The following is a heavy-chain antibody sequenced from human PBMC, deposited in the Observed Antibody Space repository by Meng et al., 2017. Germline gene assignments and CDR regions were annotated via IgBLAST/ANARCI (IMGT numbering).Heavy chain of an antibody. V-gene: IGHV3-33*01. Sequence: GGSLRLSCAASGFTFSSYGMHWVRQAPGKGLEWMAVIWYDGSNKYYADSVKGRFTISRDNSKNTLYLQMNSLRAEDTAVYYCAREVYCGGDCYAFDYWGQGTLVTVSS. CDR1: GFTFSSYG. D-gene: IGHD2-21*02. CDR3: AREVYCGGDCYAFDY. J-gene: IGHJ4*02. CDR2: IWYDGSNK.